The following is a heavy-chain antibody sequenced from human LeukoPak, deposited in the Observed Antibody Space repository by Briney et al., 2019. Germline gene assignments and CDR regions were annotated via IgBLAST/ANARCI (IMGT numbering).Heavy chain of an antibody. CDR1: GFTFSSYA. V-gene: IGHV3-30-3*01. Sequence: GGSLRLSCAASGFTFSSYAMHWVRQAPGKGLEWVAVISYDGSNKYYADSVKGRFTISRDNSKNTLYLQMNSLRAEDTAVYYCARKRVGPFDWLLWPLSTTSDRKYYFDYWGQGTLVTVSS. D-gene: IGHD3-9*01. J-gene: IGHJ4*02. CDR3: ARKRVGPFDWLLWPLSTTSDRKYYFDY. CDR2: ISYDGSNK.